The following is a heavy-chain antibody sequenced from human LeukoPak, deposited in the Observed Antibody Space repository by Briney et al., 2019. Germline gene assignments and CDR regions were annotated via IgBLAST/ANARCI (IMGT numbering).Heavy chain of an antibody. Sequence: KASETLSLTCTVSGGSISSYYWSWIRQPAGKGLEWIGRIYTSGSTNYNPSLKSRVTMSVDTSKNQLSLKLSSVTAADPAVYYFARTYYDILTGYPQEQYYFDYWGQGTLVTVSS. CDR1: GGSISSYY. CDR2: IYTSGST. V-gene: IGHV4-4*07. J-gene: IGHJ4*02. CDR3: ARTYYDILTGYPQEQYYFDY. D-gene: IGHD3-9*01.